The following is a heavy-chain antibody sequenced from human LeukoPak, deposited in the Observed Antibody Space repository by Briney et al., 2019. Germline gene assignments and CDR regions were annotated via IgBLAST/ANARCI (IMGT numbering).Heavy chain of an antibody. D-gene: IGHD1-14*01. J-gene: IGHJ4*02. Sequence: ASVKVSCKASGYTFTSYDINWVRQATGQGLEWMGWMNPNSGNTGYAQKFQGRVTMTRNTSISTAYMELSSVRSEDTAVYYCARASSVKTGPPRGRVYYFDYWGQGTLVTVSS. CDR2: MNPNSGNT. CDR1: GYTFTSYD. CDR3: ARASSVKTGPPRGRVYYFDY. V-gene: IGHV1-8*01.